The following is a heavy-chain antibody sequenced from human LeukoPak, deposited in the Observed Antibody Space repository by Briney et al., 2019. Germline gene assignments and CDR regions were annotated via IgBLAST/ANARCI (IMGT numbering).Heavy chain of an antibody. CDR3: ARESDGAAAGSDY. V-gene: IGHV1-69*04. D-gene: IGHD6-13*01. CDR1: GGTFSSYA. J-gene: IGHJ4*02. CDR2: IIPILGIA. Sequence: SVTVSCTASGGTFSSYAISWVRQAPGQGLEWMGRIIPILGIANYAQKFRGRVTITADKSTSTAYMELSSLRSEDTAAYYCARESDGAAAGSDYWGQGTLVTVSS.